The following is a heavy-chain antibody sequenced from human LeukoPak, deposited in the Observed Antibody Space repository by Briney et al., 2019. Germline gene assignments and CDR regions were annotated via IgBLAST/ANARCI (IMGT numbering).Heavy chain of an antibody. Sequence: GGSLRLSCAASGFTFSSYGMHWVRQAPGKGLEWVAFIRNDGSNKYYADSVKGRFTISRDNSKNTLYLQMNSLRAEDTAVYYCAKDRRGDYYYYMDVWGKGTTVTVSS. CDR3: AKDRRGDYYYYMDV. J-gene: IGHJ6*03. D-gene: IGHD4-17*01. V-gene: IGHV3-30*02. CDR1: GFTFSSYG. CDR2: IRNDGSNK.